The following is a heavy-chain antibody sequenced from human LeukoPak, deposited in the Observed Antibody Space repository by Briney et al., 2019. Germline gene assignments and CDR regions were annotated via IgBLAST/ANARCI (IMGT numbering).Heavy chain of an antibody. D-gene: IGHD3-10*01. Sequence: ASVKVSCKASGYTFTGYYMHWVRQAPGQALEWMGRINPNSGGTNYAQKFQGRVTMTRDTSISTAYMELSRLRSDDTAVYYCARDRLKYLRDYFDYWGQGTLVTVSS. V-gene: IGHV1-2*06. CDR2: INPNSGGT. J-gene: IGHJ4*02. CDR3: ARDRLKYLRDYFDY. CDR1: GYTFTGYY.